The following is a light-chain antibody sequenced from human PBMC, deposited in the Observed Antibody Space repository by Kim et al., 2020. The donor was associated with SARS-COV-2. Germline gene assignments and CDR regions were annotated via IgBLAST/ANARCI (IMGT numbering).Light chain of an antibody. J-gene: IGKJ4*01. CDR1: QGIDDS. CDR3: QQTDTFPT. Sequence: DIQMTQSPSSVSASVGDTVTITCRARQGIDDSLAWYQQKPGKAPNLLIYAASTLQSGVPSRFSGSGSGTDFTLTITRLQPEDFAIYYCQQTDTFPTFGGGTKVEIK. V-gene: IGKV1D-12*01. CDR2: AAS.